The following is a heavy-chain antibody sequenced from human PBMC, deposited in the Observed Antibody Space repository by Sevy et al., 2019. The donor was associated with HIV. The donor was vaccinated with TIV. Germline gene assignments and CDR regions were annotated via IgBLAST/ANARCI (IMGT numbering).Heavy chain of an antibody. J-gene: IGHJ3*02. Sequence: GGSLRLSCAISGFTVNDKYMSWVRQAPGKGLEWVSAIYSGGSTYYADSVKGRFTISRDNSKNTLYLQMHSLRGEDTAVYYCARGGKQDAFDIWGQGTLVTVSS. CDR3: ARGGKQDAFDI. CDR2: IYSGGST. CDR1: GFTVNDKY. D-gene: IGHD3-16*01. V-gene: IGHV3-66*02.